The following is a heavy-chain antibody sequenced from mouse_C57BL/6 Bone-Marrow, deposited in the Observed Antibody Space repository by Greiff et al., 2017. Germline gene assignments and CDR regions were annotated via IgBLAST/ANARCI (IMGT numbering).Heavy chain of an antibody. J-gene: IGHJ2*01. D-gene: IGHD2-14*01. CDR2: IYPSDSET. V-gene: IGHV1-61*01. Sequence: VQLQQPGAELVRPGSSVKLSCKASGYTFTSYWMDWVKQRPGQGLEWIGNIYPSDSETHYTQKFKDKATLTVDKSSSTAYMQLSSLTSEDSAVYYCARSYRFDDWGQGTTLTVSS. CDR1: GYTFTSYW. CDR3: ARSYRFDD.